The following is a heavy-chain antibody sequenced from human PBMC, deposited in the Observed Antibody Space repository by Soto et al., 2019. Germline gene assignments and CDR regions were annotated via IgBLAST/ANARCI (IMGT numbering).Heavy chain of an antibody. Sequence: QVQLVQSGAEVKKPGSSVKVSCKASGGTFSSYALRWVRQAPGQGLEWMGGIIPLFGTANYAQKFRGRVTITADESTSTAYMELSSLRAEDTAVYYCAREGANWNKEYYLDDWGQGTLVTVSS. CDR1: GGTFSSYA. CDR2: IIPLFGTA. V-gene: IGHV1-69*01. CDR3: AREGANWNKEYYLDD. D-gene: IGHD1-1*01. J-gene: IGHJ4*02.